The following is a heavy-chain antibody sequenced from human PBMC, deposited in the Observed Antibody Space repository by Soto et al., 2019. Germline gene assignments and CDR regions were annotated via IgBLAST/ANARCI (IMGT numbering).Heavy chain of an antibody. J-gene: IGHJ6*01. D-gene: IGHD6-19*01. CDR2: IMPIFGRA. Sequence: QVQLEQSGAEVKKPGSSVKVSCKASGGTFSNYAFSWVRQAPGQGLEWLGGIMPIFGRADYAQKFRGRVTSTADESTSTAHMELSSLSSEDTDVYYCASWLKEAGIGGNDSYGMDVW. V-gene: IGHV1-69*12. CDR1: GGTFSNYA. CDR3: ASWLKEAGIGGNDSYGMDV.